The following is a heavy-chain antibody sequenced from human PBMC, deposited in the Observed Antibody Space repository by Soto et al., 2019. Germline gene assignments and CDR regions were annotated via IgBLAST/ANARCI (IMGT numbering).Heavy chain of an antibody. J-gene: IGHJ4*02. D-gene: IGHD1-1*01. CDR1: VFTFSDSG. CDR3: AKTRPTSRWGVWERQDFDS. V-gene: IGHV3-33*06. Sequence: PWWSLRLSCAASVFTFSDSGIHWCRQAPGKGLEWVAVVWYGGCNKYYADSVKGRFTISRDNSKKTVYLQMNSLRAEDTAVYYCAKTRPTSRWGVWERQDFDSWGQGTLVTVSS. CDR2: VWYGGCNK.